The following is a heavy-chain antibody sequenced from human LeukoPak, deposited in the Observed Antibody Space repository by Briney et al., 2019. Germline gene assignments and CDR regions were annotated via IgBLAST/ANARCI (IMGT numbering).Heavy chain of an antibody. V-gene: IGHV3-7*03. J-gene: IGHJ6*02. CDR1: GFTFSSYW. Sequence: QSGGSLRLSCAASGFTFSSYWMSWVRQAPGKGLEWVANIKQDGREKYYVDSVKGRFTISRDNAKNSLYLQMNSLRAEDTAVYYCAREDSSRVLYYYYYGMDVWGQGTTVTVSS. CDR3: AREDSSRVLYYYYYGMDV. D-gene: IGHD6-19*01. CDR2: IKQDGREK.